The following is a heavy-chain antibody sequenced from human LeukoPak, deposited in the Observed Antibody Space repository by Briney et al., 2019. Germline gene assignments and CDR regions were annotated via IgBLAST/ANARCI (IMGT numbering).Heavy chain of an antibody. Sequence: SQTLSLTCTVSGGSISSGDYYWSWIRQPPGKGLEWIGYIYYSGSTYYNPSLKSRVTISVDTSKNQFSLKLSSVTAADTAVYSWARDSITFLGVPGGWFDPWGKGPLVTVSS. J-gene: IGHJ5*02. CDR3: ARDSITFLGVPGGWFDP. CDR2: IYYSGST. V-gene: IGHV4-30-4*08. D-gene: IGHD3-3*01. CDR1: GGSISSGDYY.